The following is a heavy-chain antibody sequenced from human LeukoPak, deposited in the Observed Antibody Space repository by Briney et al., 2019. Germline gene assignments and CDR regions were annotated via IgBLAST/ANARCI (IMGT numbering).Heavy chain of an antibody. Sequence: GGSLRLSCAASGFTVSSNYMSWVRQAPGKGLQWVSVIYSGGSTYYADSAKGRFTISRDNSENTLYLQMSRLRAEDTAVYYCARGAVAGSFDYWGQGTLVTVSS. CDR1: GFTVSSNY. J-gene: IGHJ4*02. CDR3: ARGAVAGSFDY. CDR2: IYSGGST. V-gene: IGHV3-66*01. D-gene: IGHD6-19*01.